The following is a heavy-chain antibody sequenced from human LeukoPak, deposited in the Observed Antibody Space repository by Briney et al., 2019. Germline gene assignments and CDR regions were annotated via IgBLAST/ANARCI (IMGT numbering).Heavy chain of an antibody. Sequence: PGGSLRLSCAASGFTFSSYEMNWVRQAPGKGLEWVSYISRSGSTIYYADSVKGRFTISRDNAKNSLYLQMNSLRAEDTAVYYCARDRTYYYDSSGYCRYDCWGQGTLVTVSS. V-gene: IGHV3-48*03. CDR1: GFTFSSYE. CDR3: ARDRTYYYDSSGYCRYDC. CDR2: ISRSGSTI. J-gene: IGHJ4*02. D-gene: IGHD3-22*01.